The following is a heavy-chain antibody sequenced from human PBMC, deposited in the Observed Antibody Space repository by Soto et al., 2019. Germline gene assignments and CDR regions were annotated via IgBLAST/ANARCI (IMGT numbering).Heavy chain of an antibody. Sequence: GGSLRLSCAASGFTFSTFWMHWVRQAPGKGLVWVSRISNDGSTTHYADSVRGRFTVSRDNAKNTLSLQVNSLRPEDTAVYYCAREEPISSWSPLDYWGQGTLVTVSS. CDR2: ISNDGSTT. CDR1: GFTFSTFW. CDR3: AREEPISSWSPLDY. J-gene: IGHJ4*02. V-gene: IGHV3-74*01. D-gene: IGHD2-2*01.